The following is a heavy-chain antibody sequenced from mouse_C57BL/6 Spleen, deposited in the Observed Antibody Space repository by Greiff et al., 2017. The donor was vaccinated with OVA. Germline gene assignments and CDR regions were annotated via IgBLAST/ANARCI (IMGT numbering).Heavy chain of an antibody. D-gene: IGHD2-5*01. CDR1: GYSITSGYY. CDR3: AGDSNYAAWFAY. J-gene: IGHJ3*01. V-gene: IGHV3-6*01. Sequence: EVQLQESGPGLVKPSQSLSLTCSVTGYSITSGYYWNWIRQFPGNKLEWMGYISYDGSNNYNPSLKNRISITRDTSKNQFLLKLNSVTTEDTATYYCAGDSNYAAWFAYWGQGTLVTVSA. CDR2: ISYDGSN.